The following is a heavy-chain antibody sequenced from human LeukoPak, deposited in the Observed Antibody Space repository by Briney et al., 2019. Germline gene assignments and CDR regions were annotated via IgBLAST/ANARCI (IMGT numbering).Heavy chain of an antibody. CDR3: ARAADSDVNWFDP. D-gene: IGHD3-22*01. CDR2: INNDGKST. Sequence: PGGSLRLSCAASGFTFSSYWMSWVRQAPGKGLVWVSRINNDGKSTSHADSVKGRFTISRDNAKNTLYPQMNSLRAEDTAVYYCARAADSDVNWFDPWGQGTLVTVSS. J-gene: IGHJ5*02. CDR1: GFTFSSYW. V-gene: IGHV3-74*01.